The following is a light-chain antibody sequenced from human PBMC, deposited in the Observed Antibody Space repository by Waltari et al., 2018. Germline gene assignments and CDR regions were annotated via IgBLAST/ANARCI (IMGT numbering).Light chain of an antibody. CDR1: RDVGNYQL. V-gene: IGLV2-23*01. CDR3: CTFTSSGTWV. J-gene: IGLJ2*01. CDR2: GPT. Sequence: QSALSQPASVSGSPGQSRTISCTRDVGNYQLVSWYQQRPGTAPKLKIYGPTNPPSGVSDRFSGSKSVNTASLTISGLQAEDEADYYCCTFTSSGTWVFGGGTKLTVL.